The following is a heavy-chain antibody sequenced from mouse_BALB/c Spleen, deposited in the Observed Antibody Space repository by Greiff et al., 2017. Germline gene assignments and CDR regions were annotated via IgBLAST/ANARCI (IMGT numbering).Heavy chain of an antibody. J-gene: IGHJ2*01. CDR1: GFNIKDTY. V-gene: IGHV14-3*02. D-gene: IGHD2-4*01. CDR2: IDPANGNT. CDR3: AREGIYYDYSGLDY. Sequence: EVQLQQSGAELVKPGASVKLSCTASGFNIKDTYMHWVKQRPEQGLEWIGRIDPANGNTKYDPKFQGKATITADTSSNTAYLQLSSLTSEDTAVYYCAREGIYYDYSGLDYWGQGTTLTVSS.